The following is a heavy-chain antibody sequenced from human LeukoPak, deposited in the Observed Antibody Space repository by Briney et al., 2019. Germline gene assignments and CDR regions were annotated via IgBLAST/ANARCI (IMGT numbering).Heavy chain of an antibody. CDR1: GYTFAVYY. Sequence: GASVKVSRKASGYTFAVYYIHWVRQAPGQGLEWMGIFNPSGDTTSYAQKFQGRVTMTRDTSTSTVNMELSSLRSEDTALYYCARGRTVTNDFDVWGRGTLVTVSS. J-gene: IGHJ2*01. V-gene: IGHV1-46*01. D-gene: IGHD4-11*01. CDR3: ARGRTVTNDFDV. CDR2: FNPSGDTT.